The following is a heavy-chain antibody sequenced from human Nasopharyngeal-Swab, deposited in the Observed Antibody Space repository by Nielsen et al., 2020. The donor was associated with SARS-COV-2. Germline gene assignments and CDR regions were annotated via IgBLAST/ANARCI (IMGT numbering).Heavy chain of an antibody. CDR1: GGSISSYY. V-gene: IGHV4-59*01. J-gene: IGHJ6*03. D-gene: IGHD5-24*01. CDR2: IYYSGST. CDR3: ARDKGGMATLDYYYYYMDV. Sequence: ESLKISCTVSGGSISSYYWSWIRQPPGKGLEWIGYIYYSGSTNYNPSLKSRVTISVDTSKNQFSLKLSSVTAADTAVYYCARDKGGMATLDYYYYYMDVWGKGTTVTVSS.